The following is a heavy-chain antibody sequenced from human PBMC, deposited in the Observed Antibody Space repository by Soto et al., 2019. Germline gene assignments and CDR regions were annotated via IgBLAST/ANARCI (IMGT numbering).Heavy chain of an antibody. D-gene: IGHD3-9*01. Sequence: EVQLVESGGGLVQPGGSLRLSCAASGFTFSSYSMNWVRQAPGKGLEWVSYISSSSSTIYYADSVKGRFTISRDNAKNSLYLQMNSLRAEDTAVYYCARVSYFDLSPRDVWGKGTTVTVSS. CDR1: GFTFSSYS. J-gene: IGHJ6*04. CDR3: ARVSYFDLSPRDV. CDR2: ISSSSSTI. V-gene: IGHV3-48*01.